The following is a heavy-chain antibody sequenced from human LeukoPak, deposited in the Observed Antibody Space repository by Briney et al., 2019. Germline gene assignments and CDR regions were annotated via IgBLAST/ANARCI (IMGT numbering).Heavy chain of an antibody. CDR2: IYTSGST. D-gene: IGHD2-2*02. CDR3: ASVRRAYCSSTSCYSRYYYYYMDV. CDR1: GGSISSGSYY. J-gene: IGHJ6*03. Sequence: SETLSLTCTVSGGSISSGSYYWSWIRQPAGKGLEWIGRIYTSGSTNYNPSLKSRVTISVDTSKNQFSLKLSSVTAADTAVYYCASVRRAYCSSTSCYSRYYYYYMDVWGKGTTVTVS. V-gene: IGHV4-61*02.